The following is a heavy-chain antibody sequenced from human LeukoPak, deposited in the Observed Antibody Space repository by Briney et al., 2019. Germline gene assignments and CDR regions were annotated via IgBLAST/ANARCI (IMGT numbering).Heavy chain of an antibody. CDR2: IKQDGSEK. CDR3: ARDILGGYYDSSGPKDH. D-gene: IGHD3-22*01. J-gene: IGHJ4*02. CDR1: GFTFSSYW. V-gene: IGHV3-7*01. Sequence: GGSLRLSCAASGFTFSSYWMSWVRQAPGKGLEWVANIKQDGSEKYYVDSVKGRFTISRDNAKNSLYLQMNSLRAEDTAVYYCARDILGGYYDSSGPKDHWGQGTLVTVSS.